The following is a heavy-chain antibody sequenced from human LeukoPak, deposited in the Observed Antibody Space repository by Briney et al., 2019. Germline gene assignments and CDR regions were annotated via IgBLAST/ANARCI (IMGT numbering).Heavy chain of an antibody. CDR3: ASEPGYSSGWFDY. V-gene: IGHV1-2*02. D-gene: IGHD6-19*01. Sequence: ASVKVSCKPSGYTFTGYYIHWVRQAPGQGLEWMGWINPNSGGTNYAQKFQGRVTMTRDTSISTAYMELSRLKSDDTAVYHCASEPGYSSGWFDYWGQGTLVTVSS. CDR1: GYTFTGYY. J-gene: IGHJ4*02. CDR2: INPNSGGT.